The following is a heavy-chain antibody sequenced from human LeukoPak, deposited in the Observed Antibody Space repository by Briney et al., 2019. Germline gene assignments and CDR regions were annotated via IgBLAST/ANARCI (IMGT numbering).Heavy chain of an antibody. J-gene: IGHJ4*02. CDR2: ILYDGNKK. D-gene: IGHD5-12*01. Sequence: GGSLRLSCAASGFTFSRSDMIWVRQAPGKGLEWGAVILYDGNKKYYADSVKGRFTISRDNSKNTLYLQMNSLRAEDTAIYYCARGGYSGYDFAGIDYRGQGTLVTVSS. CDR1: GFTFSRSD. CDR3: ARGGYSGYDFAGIDY. V-gene: IGHV3-30*03.